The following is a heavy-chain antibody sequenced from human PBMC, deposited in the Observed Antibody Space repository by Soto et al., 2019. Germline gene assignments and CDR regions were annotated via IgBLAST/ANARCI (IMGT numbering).Heavy chain of an antibody. CDR3: ERDSGGYPS. Sequence: PGGSLRLSCAASGFPFSSYWMSWVRQAPGKGLEWVANIKEDGSTTNYVDSVKGRFTISRDNAKKSLYLQMNSLRAEDTALYYCERDSGGYPSWGQGTLVTVSS. CDR2: IKEDGSTT. V-gene: IGHV3-7*03. D-gene: IGHD3-22*01. J-gene: IGHJ4*02. CDR1: GFPFSSYW.